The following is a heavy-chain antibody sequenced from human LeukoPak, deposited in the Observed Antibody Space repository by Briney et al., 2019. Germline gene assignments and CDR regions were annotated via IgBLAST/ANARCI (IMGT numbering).Heavy chain of an antibody. CDR3: ARGPHCSSASCYTSGVFDM. J-gene: IGHJ3*02. D-gene: IGHD2-2*02. Sequence: GGSLRLSCAASGFTFSSYAMTWVRQAPGKGLEWVSGISASGNSTYYADSVKGRFTISRDNSKNTLFLQMNSLRAEDRAVYYCARGPHCSSASCYTSGVFDMWGQGTMVTVSS. CDR1: GFTFSSYA. V-gene: IGHV3-23*01. CDR2: ISASGNST.